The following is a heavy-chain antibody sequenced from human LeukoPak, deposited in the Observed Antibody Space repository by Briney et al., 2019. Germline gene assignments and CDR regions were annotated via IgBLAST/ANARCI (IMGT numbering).Heavy chain of an antibody. CDR3: ARGQGATVPQVGKNWFDP. D-gene: IGHD1-26*01. V-gene: IGHV4-34*01. CDR2: VNESGGT. CDR1: IDSFSNYH. Sequence: PSETLSLTCAVCIDSFSNYHWNWIRQTPAKGMEWIGEVNESGGTNISPSLRSRVILSVDTSKNQFSLKLISVTFADTAIYYCARGQGATVPQVGKNWFDPWGQGTRVTVSS. J-gene: IGHJ5*02.